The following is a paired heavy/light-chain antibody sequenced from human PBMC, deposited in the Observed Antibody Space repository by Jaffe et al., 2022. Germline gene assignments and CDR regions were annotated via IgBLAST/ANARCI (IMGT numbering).Light chain of an antibody. J-gene: IGLJ2*01. CDR1: SGHSGAA. V-gene: IGLV4-69*02. CDR3: QTWDSGTHVV. CDR2: LNSDGSY. Sequence: QVVVTQSPSASASLGASVKLTCTLSSGHSGAAIAWHQQQPEKGPRFLIKLNSDGSYDKGDGIPDRFSGSTSGADRYLIISSLQSEDEADYYCQTWDSGTHVVFGGGTKLTVL.
Heavy chain of an antibody. CDR3: ARDMRDVVLRPDVRFF. CDR2: ISGSGTNT. CDR1: GFIFTNYA. V-gene: IGHV3-23*01. Sequence: EVQLLESGGGLVQPGGSLRLSCAASGFIFTNYAMNWVRQAPGKGLEWVSGISGSGTNTYYADSVKGRFTISRDNSKNTLSLQMNSLRAEDTAVYYCARDMRDVVLRPDVRFFWGQGTLVTVSS. J-gene: IGHJ4*02. D-gene: IGHD2-8*01.